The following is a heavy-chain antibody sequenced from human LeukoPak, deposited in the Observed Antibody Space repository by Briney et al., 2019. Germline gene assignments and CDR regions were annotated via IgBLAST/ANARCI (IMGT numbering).Heavy chain of an antibody. J-gene: IGHJ4*02. CDR1: GFTFSSYS. CDR3: ARSFMTTVARVVDY. D-gene: IGHD4-23*01. V-gene: IGHV3-48*04. Sequence: GGSLRLSCAASGFTFSSYSMNWVRQAPGKGLEWVSYISSSSSTIYYADSVKGRFTISRDNAKNSLYLQMNSLRAEDTAVYYCARSFMTTVARVVDYWGQGTLVTVSS. CDR2: ISSSSSTI.